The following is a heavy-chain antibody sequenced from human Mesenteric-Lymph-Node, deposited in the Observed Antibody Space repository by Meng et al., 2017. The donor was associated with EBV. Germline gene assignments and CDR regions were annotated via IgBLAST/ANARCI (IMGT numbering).Heavy chain of an antibody. Sequence: QESAPGLVKPSETLSLTCTVSGDSISSNSYCWGWIRQPPGKGLEWIGSIYYSGGTYYSPSLKSRVTISVDTSKNQFSLRLSSVTAADTAVYFCARVAGYDRLYYFDFWGHGTLVTVSS. J-gene: IGHJ4*01. CDR1: GDSISSNSYC. V-gene: IGHV4-39*07. D-gene: IGHD5-12*01. CDR2: IYYSGGT. CDR3: ARVAGYDRLYYFDF.